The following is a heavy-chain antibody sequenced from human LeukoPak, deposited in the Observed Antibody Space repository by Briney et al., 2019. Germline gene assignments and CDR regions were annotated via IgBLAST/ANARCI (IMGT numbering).Heavy chain of an antibody. CDR1: GFTFSSYG. Sequence: GGSLRLSCAASGFTFSSYGMHWVRQAPGKGLEWVAVIWYDGTNKYYVDSVKGRFTISRDNSKSTLYLQMNSLRAEDTAVYYCARGYYDSSGYSFDYWGQGTLVTVSS. CDR2: IWYDGTNK. CDR3: ARGYYDSSGYSFDY. V-gene: IGHV3-33*01. D-gene: IGHD3-22*01. J-gene: IGHJ4*02.